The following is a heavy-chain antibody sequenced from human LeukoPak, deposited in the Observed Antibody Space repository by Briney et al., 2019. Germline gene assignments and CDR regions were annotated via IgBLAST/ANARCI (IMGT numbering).Heavy chain of an antibody. CDR3: YYYGMDV. CDR2: ISWNSGSI. Sequence: GGSLRLSCTASGFIFDDYAMHWVRQAPGKGLEWVSGISWNSGSIGYADSVKGRFTISRDNAKNSLYLQMNSLRAEDTALYYCYYYGMDVWGQGTTVTVSS. CDR1: GFIFDDYA. J-gene: IGHJ6*02. V-gene: IGHV3-9*01.